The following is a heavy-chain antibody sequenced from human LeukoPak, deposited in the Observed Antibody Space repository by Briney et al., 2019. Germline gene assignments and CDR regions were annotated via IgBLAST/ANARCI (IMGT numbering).Heavy chain of an antibody. D-gene: IGHD6-19*01. CDR1: GYSFTSYW. Sequence: GESLKVSCKGSGYSFTSYWIGWVRQMPGKGLEWMGIIYPGDSDTRYSPSFQGQVTISADKSISTAYLQWSSLKASDTAMYYCARQVAVAGPPFDYWGQGTLVTVSS. CDR2: IYPGDSDT. V-gene: IGHV5-51*01. CDR3: ARQVAVAGPPFDY. J-gene: IGHJ4*02.